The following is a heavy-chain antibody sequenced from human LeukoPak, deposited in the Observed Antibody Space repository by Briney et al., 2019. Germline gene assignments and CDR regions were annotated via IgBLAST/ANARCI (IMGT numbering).Heavy chain of an antibody. CDR2: INPNSGDT. J-gene: IGHJ4*02. CDR1: GYTFTGYY. CDR3: ARTWEPYSFHY. Sequence: ASVKVSCKASGYTFTGYYMHCVRQAPGQGLEWMGWINPNSGDTNYAQNFQGRVTMARDTSISTAYMELSRLTSDDTAVYYCARTWEPYSFHYWGQGTLVTVSS. V-gene: IGHV1-2*02. D-gene: IGHD1-26*01.